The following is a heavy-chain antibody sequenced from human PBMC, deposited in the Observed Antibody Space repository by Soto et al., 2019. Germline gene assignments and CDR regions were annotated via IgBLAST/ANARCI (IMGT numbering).Heavy chain of an antibody. V-gene: IGHV4-34*01. CDR3: ARTRRGKKPNSWFDP. D-gene: IGHD3-16*01. Sequence: SETLSLTCAVYGGSFSGYYWSWIRQPPGKGLEWIGEINHSGSTNYNPSLKSRVTISVDTSKNQFPLKLSSVTAADTAVYYCARTRRGKKPNSWFDPWGQGTLVTVSS. CDR2: INHSGST. CDR1: GGSFSGYY. J-gene: IGHJ5*02.